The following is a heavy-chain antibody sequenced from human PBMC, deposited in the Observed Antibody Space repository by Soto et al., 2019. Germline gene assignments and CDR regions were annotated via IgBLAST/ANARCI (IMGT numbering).Heavy chain of an antibody. V-gene: IGHV3-73*01. J-gene: IGHJ2*01. CDR2: IRSKANGYAT. D-gene: IGHD2-21*02. Sequence: KGLEWVCRIRSKANGYATAYAASVKGRFTISRDDSKNTAYLQMNSLKTEDTAVYYCTRHALQYCGGDCYLLPYFDLWGRRTLVSVSS. CDR3: TRHALQYCGGDCYLLPYFDL.